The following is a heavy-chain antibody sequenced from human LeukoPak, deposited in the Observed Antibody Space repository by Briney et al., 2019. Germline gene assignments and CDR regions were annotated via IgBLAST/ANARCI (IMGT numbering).Heavy chain of an antibody. Sequence: PGGSLRLSCAASGFTFSDHYMDWVRQAPGKGLEWVGRTRNKANSYTTEYAASVKGRFTISRDDSKNSLYLQMNSLKTEDTAVYYCARATSGSYYYYFDYWGQGTLSPSPQ. CDR2: TRNKANSYTT. J-gene: IGHJ4*02. CDR3: ARATSGSYYYYFDY. CDR1: GFTFSDHY. D-gene: IGHD1-26*01. V-gene: IGHV3-72*01.